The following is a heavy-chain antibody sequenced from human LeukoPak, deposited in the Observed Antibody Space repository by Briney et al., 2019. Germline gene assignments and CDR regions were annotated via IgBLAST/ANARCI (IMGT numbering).Heavy chain of an antibody. CDR2: INTNTGNP. V-gene: IGHV7-4-1*02. CDR1: GYTFTSYD. J-gene: IGHJ3*02. D-gene: IGHD3-22*01. CDR3: ARDLYYYDSSGYYNRISGAFDI. Sequence: ASVKVSCKASGYTFTSYDINWVRQAPGQGLEWMGWINTNTGNPTYAQGFTGRFVFSLDTSVSTAYLQISSLKAEDTAVYYCARDLYYYDSSGYYNRISGAFDIWGQGTMVTVSS.